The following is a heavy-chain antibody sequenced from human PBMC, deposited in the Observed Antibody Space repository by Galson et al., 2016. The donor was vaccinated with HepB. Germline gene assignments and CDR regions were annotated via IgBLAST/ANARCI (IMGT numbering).Heavy chain of an antibody. CDR2: IKQDGSET. CDR1: GFTFSSYW. V-gene: IGHV3-7*01. D-gene: IGHD4-23*01. J-gene: IGHJ4*02. Sequence: SLRLSCAASGFTFSSYWMSWVRQAPGKGLEWVANIKQDGSETSYVDSVKGRFTISRDNAKNSLYLQMNSLRVEDTAVYYCAREGSGGFDYWGQGTLVTVSS. CDR3: AREGSGGFDY.